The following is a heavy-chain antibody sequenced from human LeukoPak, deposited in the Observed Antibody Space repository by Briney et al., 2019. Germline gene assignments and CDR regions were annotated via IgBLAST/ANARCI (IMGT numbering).Heavy chain of an antibody. V-gene: IGHV4-39*01. CDR3: ASQLSSSGYPLDS. CDR1: GGSISSSSYY. J-gene: IGHJ4*02. D-gene: IGHD6-13*01. CDR2: IYYSGST. Sequence: PSETLSLTCTVSGGSISSSSYYWGWIRQPPGKGLEWIGSIYYSGSTYYNPSLKSRVTISVDTSKNQFSLKLSSVTAADTAVYYCASQLSSSGYPLDSWGQGTLVTVSS.